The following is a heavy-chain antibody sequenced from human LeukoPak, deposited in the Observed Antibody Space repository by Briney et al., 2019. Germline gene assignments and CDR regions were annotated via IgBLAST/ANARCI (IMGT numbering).Heavy chain of an antibody. CDR2: ISSSSSYI. D-gene: IGHD4-17*01. J-gene: IGHJ6*02. CDR1: GFTFSSYS. V-gene: IGHV3-21*01. CDR3: ARDRTTDDYYYYYGMDV. Sequence: GGSLRLSCAASGFTFSSYSVTWVRQAPGKGLEWVSSISSSSSYIYYADSVKGRFTISRDNAKNSLYLQMNSLRAEDTAVYYCARDRTTDDYYYYYGMDVWGQGTTVTVSS.